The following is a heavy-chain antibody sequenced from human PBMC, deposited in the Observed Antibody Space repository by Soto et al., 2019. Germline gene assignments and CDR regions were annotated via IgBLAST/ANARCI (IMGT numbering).Heavy chain of an antibody. V-gene: IGHV1-69*01. CDR1: GGSLRSYA. D-gene: IGHD3-10*02. CDR2: VIPMFGTP. J-gene: IGHJ6*02. Sequence: QVQLVQSGAEVKKPGSSLRVSCKASGGSLRSYAFSWVRQAPGQRLEWMGGVIPMFGTPKNAQKVQTRITIGADEFTRTVYMELSSLTSEDTAIYDCARAYDVRSGNYYGMDVWGQGTTVTVSS. CDR3: ARAYDVRSGNYYGMDV.